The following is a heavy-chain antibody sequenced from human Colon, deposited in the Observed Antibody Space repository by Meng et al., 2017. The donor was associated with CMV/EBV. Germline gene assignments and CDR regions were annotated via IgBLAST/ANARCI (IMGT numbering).Heavy chain of an antibody. J-gene: IGHJ4*02. CDR2: ISGSGGST. D-gene: IGHD1-26*01. V-gene: IGHV3-23*01. CDR3: ARQSGSYKNDY. CDR1: GFTFSSYA. Sequence: GESLKISCAASGFTSGFTFSSYAMNWVRQAPGKGLEWVSGISGSGGSTNYADSVKGRFTISRDNSKNTLYLQMNSLRAEDTAVYYCARQSGSYKNDYWGQGTLVTVSS.